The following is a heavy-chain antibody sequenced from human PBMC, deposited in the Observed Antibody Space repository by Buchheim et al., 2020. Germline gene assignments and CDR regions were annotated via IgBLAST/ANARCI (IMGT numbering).Heavy chain of an antibody. Sequence: EVQLVESGGGLVKPGGSLRLSCAASGFTFSSYSMNWVCQAPGKGLEWVSSISSSSYIYYADSVKGRFTISRDNAKNSLYLQMNSLRAEDTAVYYCAVEPSSIAAKIWVNYWGQGTL. D-gene: IGHD6-6*01. CDR1: GFTFSSYS. J-gene: IGHJ4*02. CDR2: ISSSSYI. V-gene: IGHV3-21*01. CDR3: AVEPSSIAAKIWVNY.